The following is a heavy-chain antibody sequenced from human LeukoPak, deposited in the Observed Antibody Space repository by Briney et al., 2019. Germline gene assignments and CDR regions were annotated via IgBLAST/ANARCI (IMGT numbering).Heavy chain of an antibody. J-gene: IGHJ4*02. D-gene: IGHD3-9*01. CDR2: ISYVGSNK. CDR1: GFTFSSYG. Sequence: GRSLRLSCAPSGFTFSSYGMHWVRQAPGKGLEWVAVISYVGSNKYYADSVKGRFTISRDNSKNTLYLQMNSLRAEDTAIYYCAKWGDYDVLTGYYDSDYWGQGTLVTVSS. CDR3: AKWGDYDVLTGYYDSDY. V-gene: IGHV3-30*18.